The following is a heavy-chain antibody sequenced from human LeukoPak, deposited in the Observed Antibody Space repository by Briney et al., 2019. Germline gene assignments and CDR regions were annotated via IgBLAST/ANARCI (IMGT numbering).Heavy chain of an antibody. CDR1: GGSFSGYY. D-gene: IGHD5-12*01. CDR3: ARVLRGYSGYGRVDP. J-gene: IGHJ5*02. Sequence: PSETLSLTRAVYGGSFSGYYWSWIRQPPGKGLEWIGEINHSGSTNYNPSLKSRVTISVDTSKNQFSLKLGSVTAADTAVYYCARVLRGYSGYGRVDPWGQGTLVTVSS. CDR2: INHSGST. V-gene: IGHV4-34*01.